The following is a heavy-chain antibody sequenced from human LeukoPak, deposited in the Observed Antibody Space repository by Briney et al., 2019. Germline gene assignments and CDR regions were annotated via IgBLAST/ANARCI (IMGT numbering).Heavy chain of an antibody. Sequence: QPGGSLRLPCAASGFTFSRYAMSWVRQAPGKGLEWVSAISGSGGSTYYADSVKGRFTISRDNSKNTLYLQMNSLRAEDTAVYYCAKCGSIVVVPAAIPCAFDIWGQGTMVTVSS. CDR2: ISGSGGST. D-gene: IGHD2-2*01. CDR3: AKCGSIVVVPAAIPCAFDI. V-gene: IGHV3-23*01. J-gene: IGHJ3*02. CDR1: GFTFSRYA.